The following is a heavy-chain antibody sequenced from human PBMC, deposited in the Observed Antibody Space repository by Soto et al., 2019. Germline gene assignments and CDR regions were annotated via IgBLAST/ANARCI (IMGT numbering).Heavy chain of an antibody. CDR2: IYYSGST. D-gene: IGHD6-6*01. J-gene: IGHJ5*02. CDR3: ARHSVAARLRWFDP. V-gene: IGHV4-39*01. Sequence: PSETLSLTCTVSGGSISSSSYYWGWIRQPPGKGLEWIGSIYYSGSTYYNPSLKSRVTISVDTSKNQFSLKLSSVTAADTAVYYCARHSVAARLRWFDPWGQGTLVTVSS. CDR1: GGSISSSSYY.